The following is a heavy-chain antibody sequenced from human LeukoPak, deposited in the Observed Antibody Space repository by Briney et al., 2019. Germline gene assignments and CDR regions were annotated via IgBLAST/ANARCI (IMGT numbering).Heavy chain of an antibody. CDR3: ARDPTYYYDSSGYYFDY. Sequence: GGSLRLSCAASGFTFSSYGVHWVRHAPGKGRVWVAVIWYYGSNKLYADRVEGRFTISRDNSKNTLYLQMNSLRAEDTAVYYCARDPTYYYDSSGYYFDYWGQGTLVTVSS. D-gene: IGHD3-22*01. CDR2: IWYYGSNK. V-gene: IGHV3-33*01. CDR1: GFTFSSYG. J-gene: IGHJ4*02.